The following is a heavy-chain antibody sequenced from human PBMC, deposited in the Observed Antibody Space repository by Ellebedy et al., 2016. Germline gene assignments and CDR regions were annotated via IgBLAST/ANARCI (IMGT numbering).Heavy chain of an antibody. CDR1: GYTFTSYD. CDR2: INPTSGGT. D-gene: IGHD2-15*01. V-gene: IGHV1-2*04. Sequence: ASVKVSCKASGYTFTSYDINWVRQAPGQGLEWMGWINPTSGGTNYAQKFQGWVTMTRDTSISTAYMELSRLRSDDTAVYYCARVGCSGGSCYHYYGMDVWGQGTTVTVSS. CDR3: ARVGCSGGSCYHYYGMDV. J-gene: IGHJ6*02.